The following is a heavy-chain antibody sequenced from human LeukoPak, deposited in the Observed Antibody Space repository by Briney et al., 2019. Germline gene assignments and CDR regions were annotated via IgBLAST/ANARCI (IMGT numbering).Heavy chain of an antibody. CDR1: GFTFDDYA. CDR2: ISWNSGSI. V-gene: IGHV3-9*01. CDR3: AKDVSYYYYMDV. Sequence: GGSLRLSCAASGFTFDDYAMHWVRQAPGKGLEWVSGISWNSGSIGYADSVKGRFTISRDNAKNSLYLQMNSLRAEDTALYYCAKDVSYYYYMDVWGKGTTVTISS. J-gene: IGHJ6*03.